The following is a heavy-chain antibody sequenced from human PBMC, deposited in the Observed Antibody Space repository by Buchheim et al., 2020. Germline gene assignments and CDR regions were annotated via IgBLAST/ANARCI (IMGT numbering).Heavy chain of an antibody. CDR1: GFTFSSYA. Sequence: EVQLLESGGGLVQPGGSLRLSCAASGFTFSSYAMSWVRQAPGKGLEWVSAISGSGGSTYYADSVKGRFTISRDNSKNTLFLQMNRLKAEDTAVYYCAKSGPITGTTSYYFDYWGQGTL. J-gene: IGHJ4*02. CDR3: AKSGPITGTTSYYFDY. V-gene: IGHV3-23*01. CDR2: ISGSGGST. D-gene: IGHD1-7*01.